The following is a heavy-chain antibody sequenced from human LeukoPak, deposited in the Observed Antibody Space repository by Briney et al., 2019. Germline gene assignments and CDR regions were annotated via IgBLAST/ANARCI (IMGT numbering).Heavy chain of an antibody. D-gene: IGHD1-14*01. CDR2: INQDESEK. J-gene: IGHJ4*02. Sequence: GSLRLSCEASGFTFSAYWMSWVRQAPGKGLEWVANINQDESEKYYVESVKGRFTISRDNAKNSLYLQMNSLRAEDTAVYYCARRPDLDYWGQGTLVTVSS. CDR3: ARRPDLDY. V-gene: IGHV3-7*03. CDR1: GFTFSAYW.